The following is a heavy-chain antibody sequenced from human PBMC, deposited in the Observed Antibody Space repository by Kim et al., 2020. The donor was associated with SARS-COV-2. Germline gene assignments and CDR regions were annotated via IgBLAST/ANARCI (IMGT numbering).Heavy chain of an antibody. CDR1: GFTFSSYS. Sequence: GGSLRLSCAASGFTFSSYSMNWVHQAPGKGLEWVSYISSSSSTIYYADSVKGRFTISRDNAKNSLYLQMNSLRAEDTAVYYCARRGGGIQLGLVDYWGQG. CDR3: ARRGGGIQLGLVDY. J-gene: IGHJ4*02. CDR2: ISSSSSTI. V-gene: IGHV3-48*04. D-gene: IGHD5-18*01.